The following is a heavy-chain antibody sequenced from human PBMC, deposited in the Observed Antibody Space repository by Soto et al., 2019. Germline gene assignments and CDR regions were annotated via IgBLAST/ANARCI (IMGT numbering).Heavy chain of an antibody. CDR3: ASQDYELGYYGIDV. V-gene: IGHV1-69*12. J-gene: IGHJ6*02. CDR2: IIPIFGTA. D-gene: IGHD4-17*01. CDR1: GGTFSSYA. Sequence: QVQLVQSGAEVKKPGSSVKVSCKASGGTFSSYAISWVRQAPGHGLELMGGIIPIFGTANYAQKFQGRVTITADESTSTAYMELSSLRSEDTAVYYCASQDYELGYYGIDVWGQGTTVTVSS.